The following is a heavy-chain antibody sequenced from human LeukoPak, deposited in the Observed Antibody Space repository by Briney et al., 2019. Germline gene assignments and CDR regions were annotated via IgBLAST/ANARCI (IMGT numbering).Heavy chain of an antibody. J-gene: IGHJ4*02. CDR2: IYHSGST. CDR3: ARGGGYASPIGY. V-gene: IGHV4-59*01. CDR1: GGSISTYY. D-gene: IGHD5-12*01. Sequence: TETLSLTCTLSGGSISTYYWSWIRQPPGKGLEWIGYIYHSGSTNYNPSLKSRVTISVDTSKNQFSLKLSSVTAADTAVYYCARGGGYASPIGYWGQGALVTVSS.